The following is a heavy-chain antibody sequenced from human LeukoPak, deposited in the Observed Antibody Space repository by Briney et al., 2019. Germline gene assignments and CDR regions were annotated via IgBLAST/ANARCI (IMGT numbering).Heavy chain of an antibody. CDR2: IYSGGST. Sequence: GGSLRLSCAASGFTFSSYAMSWVRQAPGKGLEWVAVIYSGGSTYYADSVKGRFTISRDNSKNTLYLQMNSLRAEDTAVYYCARRILDSGSYHFDYWGQGTLVTVSS. CDR1: GFTFSSYA. CDR3: ARRILDSGSYHFDY. J-gene: IGHJ4*02. V-gene: IGHV3-66*04. D-gene: IGHD1-26*01.